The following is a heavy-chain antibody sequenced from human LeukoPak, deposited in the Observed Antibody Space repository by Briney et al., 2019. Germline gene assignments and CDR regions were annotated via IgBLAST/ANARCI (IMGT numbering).Heavy chain of an antibody. CDR1: GGSFSGYY. J-gene: IGHJ4*02. D-gene: IGHD5-18*01. CDR2: INHSGST. V-gene: IGHV4-34*01. CDR3: ARNKAGGYSYGYGY. Sequence: PSETLSLTCAVYGGSFSGYYWSWIRQPPGKGLEWIGEINHSGSTNYNPSLKSRVTISVDTSKNQFSLKLSSVTAADTAVYYCARNKAGGYSYGYGYWGQGTLVTVSS.